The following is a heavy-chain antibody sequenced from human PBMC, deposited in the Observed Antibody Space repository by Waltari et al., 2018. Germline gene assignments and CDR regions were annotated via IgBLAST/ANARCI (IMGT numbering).Heavy chain of an antibody. V-gene: IGHV6-1*01. CDR2: TYDRSNCYN. CDR3: ARAPITGTTGGAWFDP. D-gene: IGHD1-7*01. J-gene: IGHJ5*02. CDR1: GDIVSSNSAA. Sequence: QVQLQQSGPGLVKPSQTLSLTCAISGDIVSSNSAAWNWIRQSPSRGLEWLGVTYDRSNCYNNYALSGKSLITINPDASKTQFSLQLNSGTPEDTAVYYCARAPITGTTGGAWFDPWGQGTLVTVSS.